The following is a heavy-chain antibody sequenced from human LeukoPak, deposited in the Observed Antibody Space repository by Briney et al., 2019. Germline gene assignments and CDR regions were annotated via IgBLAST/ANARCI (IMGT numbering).Heavy chain of an antibody. V-gene: IGHV1-18*01. Sequence: SVKLSCTASGYTFTGYGISWARQAPAQGLEWMGWISAYNGNTNYAQKPQGRVTMTSETSTSTAYTELRSPISDAAAVYYCGRGRAYYYYMDVGGKGTAVTVSS. CDR2: ISAYNGNT. CDR1: GYTFTGYG. CDR3: GRGRAYYYYMDV. J-gene: IGHJ6*03.